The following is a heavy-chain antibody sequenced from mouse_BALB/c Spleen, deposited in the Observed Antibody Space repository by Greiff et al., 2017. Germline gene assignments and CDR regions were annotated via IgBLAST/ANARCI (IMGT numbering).Heavy chain of an antibody. Sequence: QVQLQQSGAELMKPGASVKISCKATGYTFSSYWIEWVKQRPGHGLEWIGEILPGSGSTNYNEKFKGKATFTADTSSNTAYMQLSSLTSEDSAVYYCARPIYDGYYEDYWGQGTTLTVSS. J-gene: IGHJ2*01. D-gene: IGHD2-3*01. V-gene: IGHV1-9*01. CDR3: ARPIYDGYYEDY. CDR2: ILPGSGST. CDR1: GYTFSSYW.